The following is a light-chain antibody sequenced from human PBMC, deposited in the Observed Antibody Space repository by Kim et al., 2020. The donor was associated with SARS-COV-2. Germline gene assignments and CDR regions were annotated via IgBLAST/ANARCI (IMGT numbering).Light chain of an antibody. CDR1: QSISNW. CDR2: TAS. J-gene: IGKJ2*03. V-gene: IGKV1-5*03. Sequence: SASVGDRVTITCRASQSISNWLDWYQQKPGKAPKLLIYTASNLQSGVSSRFSGSESATEFTFTISSLQPEDSATYYCQQYSLSPYSFGQGTKLEI. CDR3: QQYSLSPYS.